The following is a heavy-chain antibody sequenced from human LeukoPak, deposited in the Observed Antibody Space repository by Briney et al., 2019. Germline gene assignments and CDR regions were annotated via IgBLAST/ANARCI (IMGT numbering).Heavy chain of an antibody. J-gene: IGHJ4*02. Sequence: ASVKVSCKASGYTFTSYYMHWVRQAPGQGLEWMGIINPSGGSTSYAQKFQGRVTMTRDTSTSTVYMELSSLRSDDTAVYYCAVSGGYYDYVWGSYPEFDYWGQGTLVTVSS. V-gene: IGHV1-46*01. D-gene: IGHD3-16*02. CDR2: INPSGGST. CDR3: AVSGGYYDYVWGSYPEFDY. CDR1: GYTFTSYY.